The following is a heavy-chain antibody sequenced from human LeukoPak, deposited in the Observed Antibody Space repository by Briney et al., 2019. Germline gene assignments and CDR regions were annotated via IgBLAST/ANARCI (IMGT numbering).Heavy chain of an antibody. J-gene: IGHJ4*02. CDR2: IDQGGSVR. Sequence: GGSLRLSCAASGFSFSTYWMSWVRQTPEKGLEFVANIDQGGSVRNYMDSLKGRCTISRDNAKKSLYLEINSLRADDTAVYYCAKDSPLVGYTSGWSSNSFDHWGQGTLVTVSS. V-gene: IGHV3-7*03. CDR3: AKDSPLVGYTSGWSSNSFDH. CDR1: GFSFSTYW. D-gene: IGHD6-19*01.